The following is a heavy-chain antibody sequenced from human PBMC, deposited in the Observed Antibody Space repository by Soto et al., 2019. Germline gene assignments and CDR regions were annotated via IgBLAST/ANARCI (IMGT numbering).Heavy chain of an antibody. Sequence: QLGGSLRLSCAASGFTFSSYWMSWVRQAPGKGLEWVANIKQDGSEKYYVDSVKGRFTISRDNAKNSLYLQMNSLRAEDTAVYYCARDRTGDQHAFDIWGQGTMVTVSS. J-gene: IGHJ3*02. CDR2: IKQDGSEK. CDR3: ARDRTGDQHAFDI. D-gene: IGHD7-27*01. CDR1: GFTFSSYW. V-gene: IGHV3-7*03.